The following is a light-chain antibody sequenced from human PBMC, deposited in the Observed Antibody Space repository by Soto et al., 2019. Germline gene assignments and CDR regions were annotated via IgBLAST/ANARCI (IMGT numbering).Light chain of an antibody. Sequence: EIVLTQSPATLSLSPGERATLSCSASQSIRNYLAWYQQKPGQSPRLLIYDAYIRTHDGPARFSGSGPGTDFTLSISSLETEDFSLYFCQQLSNWPLTFGPGTQVDIK. V-gene: IGKV3-11*01. J-gene: IGKJ3*01. CDR1: QSIRNY. CDR2: DAY. CDR3: QQLSNWPLT.